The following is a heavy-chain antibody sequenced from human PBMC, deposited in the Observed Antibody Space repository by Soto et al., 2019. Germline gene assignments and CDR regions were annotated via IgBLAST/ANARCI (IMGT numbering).Heavy chain of an antibody. J-gene: IGHJ4*02. V-gene: IGHV1-3*01. Sequence: GASVKVSCKASGYTFTSYAMHWVRQAPGQRLEWMGWINAGNGNTKYSQKFQGRVTITRDTSASTAYMELNSLRSEDTAVYYCARGLNGYLHYFDYWGQGTPVTVSS. CDR1: GYTFTSYA. CDR2: INAGNGNT. CDR3: ARGLNGYLHYFDY. D-gene: IGHD5-18*01.